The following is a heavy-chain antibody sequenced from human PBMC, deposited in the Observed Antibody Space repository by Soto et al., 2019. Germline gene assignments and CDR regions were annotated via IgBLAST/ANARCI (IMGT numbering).Heavy chain of an antibody. CDR1: GFTFSSYA. CDR3: AKTGFFDLYYGMDV. Sequence: PVGSLRLSCAASGFTFSSYAMSWVRQAPGKGLEWVSAISGSGGSTYYADSVKGRFTISRDNSKNTLYLQMNSLRAEDTAVYYCAKTGFFDLYYGMDVWGQGTTVTVSS. CDR2: ISGSGGST. D-gene: IGHD3-9*01. J-gene: IGHJ6*02. V-gene: IGHV3-23*01.